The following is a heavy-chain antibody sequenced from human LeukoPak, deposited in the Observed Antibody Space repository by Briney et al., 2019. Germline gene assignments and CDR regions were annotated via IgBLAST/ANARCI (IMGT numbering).Heavy chain of an antibody. CDR3: AKLNDIEWVGSQKDWYFIL. V-gene: IGHV4-59*01. D-gene: IGHD3-9*01. CDR1: GGSISGYY. CDR2: IYYSGST. Sequence: SETLSLTCIVSGGSISGYYWNWIRQAPGKGLEWIGYIYYSGSTNYNPSLKSRVALSVDTSKMQFSLKLSSVTAADTAVYYCAKLNDIEWVGSQKDWYFILWARATLV. J-gene: IGHJ2*01.